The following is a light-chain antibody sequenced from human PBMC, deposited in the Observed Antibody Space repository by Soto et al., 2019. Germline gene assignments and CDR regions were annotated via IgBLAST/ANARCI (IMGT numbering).Light chain of an antibody. CDR3: SSYTGSSPYV. CDR2: EVS. Sequence: QSALTQPASVSGSPGQSITIPCTGTSSDVGGYNYVSWYQQHPGKAPKLMIYEVSNRPSGVSNRFSGSKSGNTASLTISGLQAEDEADYYCSSYTGSSPYVFGTGTKGTVL. V-gene: IGLV2-14*01. CDR1: SSDVGGYNY. J-gene: IGLJ1*01.